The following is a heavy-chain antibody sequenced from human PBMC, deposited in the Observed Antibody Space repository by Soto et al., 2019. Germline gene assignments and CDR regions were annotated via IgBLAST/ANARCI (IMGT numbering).Heavy chain of an antibody. V-gene: IGHV1-18*01. J-gene: IGHJ4*02. CDR1: GYTFTSYG. Sequence: GASVKASCKASGYTFTSYGISWVRQAPGQGLEWMGWISAYNGNTNYAQKLQGRVTMTTDTSTSTAYMELRSLRSDDTAVYYCARDGVRGYRYGDIDYWGQGTLVTVSS. CDR3: ARDGVRGYRYGDIDY. CDR2: ISAYNGNT. D-gene: IGHD5-18*01.